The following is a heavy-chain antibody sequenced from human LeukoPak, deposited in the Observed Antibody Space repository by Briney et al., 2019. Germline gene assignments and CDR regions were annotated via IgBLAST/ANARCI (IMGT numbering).Heavy chain of an antibody. CDR3: ARDWWRAAGGMDY. V-gene: IGHV3-30-3*01. CDR1: GFTFSSYA. Sequence: PGRSLRLSCAASGFTFSSYAMHWVRQAPGKGLEWVAVISYDGSNKYYADSVKGRFTISRDNAKNSLYLQMNSLRAEDTAVYYCARDWWRAAGGMDYWGQGTLVTVSS. CDR2: ISYDGSNK. D-gene: IGHD6-13*01. J-gene: IGHJ4*02.